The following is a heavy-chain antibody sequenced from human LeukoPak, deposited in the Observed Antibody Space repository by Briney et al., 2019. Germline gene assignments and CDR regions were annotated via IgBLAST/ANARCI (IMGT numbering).Heavy chain of an antibody. CDR1: GGSFSGYY. Sequence: SETLSLTCAVYGGSFSGYYWSWIRQSPGKGLEWIGEINHSGSTNYNPSLKSRVTISVDTSKNQFSLKMSSVTAADTAVYYCARGRVPDMPTAANDAWGQGTLVTVSS. V-gene: IGHV4-34*01. CDR2: INHSGST. CDR3: ARGRVPDMPTAANDA. D-gene: IGHD2-2*01. J-gene: IGHJ5*02.